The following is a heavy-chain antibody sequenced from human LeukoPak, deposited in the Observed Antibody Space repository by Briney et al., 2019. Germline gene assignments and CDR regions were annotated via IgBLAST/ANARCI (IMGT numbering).Heavy chain of an antibody. V-gene: IGHV4-59*12. D-gene: IGHD1-1*01. CDR1: GGSMSSYY. CDR3: ARDRGTWNDDGFDY. CDR2: IYYSGIT. J-gene: IGHJ4*02. Sequence: SGTLSLTCTVSGGSMSSYYWIWIRHPPGKGLEWIGHIYYSGITNYSPSVKSRVTISVDTSKNQFSLTLSSVTAADTAVYYCARDRGTWNDDGFDYWGQGTLVTVSP.